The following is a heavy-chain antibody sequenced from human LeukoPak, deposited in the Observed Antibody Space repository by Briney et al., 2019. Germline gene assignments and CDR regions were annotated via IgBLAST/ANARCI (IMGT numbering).Heavy chain of an antibody. CDR1: GGSFSGYY. V-gene: IGHV4-34*01. CDR2: INHSGST. Sequence: SETLSLTCAVYGGSFSGYYWSWIRLPPGKGLEWIGEINHSGSTNYNPSLKSRVTISVDTSKNQFSLKLSSVTAADTAVYYCARGGSEDYGGNSDAFDIWGQGTMVTVSS. D-gene: IGHD4-23*01. CDR3: ARGGSEDYGGNSDAFDI. J-gene: IGHJ3*02.